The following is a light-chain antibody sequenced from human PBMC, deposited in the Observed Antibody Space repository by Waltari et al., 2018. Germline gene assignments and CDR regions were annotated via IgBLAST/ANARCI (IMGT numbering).Light chain of an antibody. CDR2: DNR. CDR3: GTWDSSLSVRV. J-gene: IGLJ3*02. CDR1: SSNLGNNY. V-gene: IGLV1-51*01. Sequence: QSVLTQPPSVSAAPGQAVTISCSGSSSNLGNNYVTWYQHLPGTAPKLLIYDNRKRPSGIPDRFSGSKSGTSATLAITGLQTGDEADYYCGTWDSSLSVRVFGGGTKLTVL.